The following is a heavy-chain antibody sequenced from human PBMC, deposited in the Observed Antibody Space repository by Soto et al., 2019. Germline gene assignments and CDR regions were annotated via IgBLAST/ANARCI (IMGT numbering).Heavy chain of an antibody. D-gene: IGHD6-13*01. Sequence: EMQLLESGGGLVQAGGSLRLSCAASGFTVSSNALNWVRQAPGKGLEWVSGISASTYYADSVKGRFTISRDTSKNTLYLQMNSLRAEDTAIYFCAIRTYSTRWYYLDYWGQGTLVTVSS. CDR1: GFTVSSNA. V-gene: IGHV3-23*01. CDR2: ISAST. CDR3: AIRTYSTRWYYLDY. J-gene: IGHJ4*02.